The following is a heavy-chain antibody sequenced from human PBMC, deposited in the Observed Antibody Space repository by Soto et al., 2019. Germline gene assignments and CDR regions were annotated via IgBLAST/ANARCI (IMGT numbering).Heavy chain of an antibody. D-gene: IGHD2-15*01. V-gene: IGHV3-9*01. CDR1: GFTFDDYA. J-gene: IGHJ3*02. CDR3: AKDIGYCSGGSCYDDAFDI. Sequence: EVQLVESGGGLVQPGRSLRLSCAASGFTFDDYAMHWVRQAPGKGLEWVSGISWNSGSIGYADSVKGRFTISRDNAKNSLYLQMNSLRAEDTALYYCAKDIGYCSGGSCYDDAFDIWGQGTMVTVSS. CDR2: ISWNSGSI.